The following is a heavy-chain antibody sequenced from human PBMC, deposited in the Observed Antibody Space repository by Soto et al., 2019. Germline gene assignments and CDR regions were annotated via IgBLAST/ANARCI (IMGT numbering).Heavy chain of an antibody. J-gene: IGHJ6*02. D-gene: IGHD2-21*01. Sequence: QVQLVQSGAEVKKPGASVKVSCKASGYTFPSYDINWVRQATGQGLEWMGWMNPNSGKTGYARKFQGRVTMTRNTSISTAYMELSSLRSEDTAVYYCATFGNRYFSVVRYYGMDVWGQGTTVTVSS. CDR2: MNPNSGKT. CDR3: ATFGNRYFSVVRYYGMDV. V-gene: IGHV1-8*01. CDR1: GYTFPSYD.